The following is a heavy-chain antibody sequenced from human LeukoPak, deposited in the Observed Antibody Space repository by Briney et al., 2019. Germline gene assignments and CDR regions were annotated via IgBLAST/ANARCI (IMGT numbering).Heavy chain of an antibody. J-gene: IGHJ4*02. CDR1: GFTFSTYS. V-gene: IGHV3-7*01. D-gene: IGHD2-21*02. CDR3: ARGFQRGDSPV. CDR2: INKDGSEK. Sequence: GGSLRLSCAASGFTFSTYSLSWLRQAPGKGLEWVARINKDGSEKGYVDSVKGRFTISRDNAKGSLYLQLNSLRAEDTAVYYCARGFQRGDSPVWGQGTLVTVSS.